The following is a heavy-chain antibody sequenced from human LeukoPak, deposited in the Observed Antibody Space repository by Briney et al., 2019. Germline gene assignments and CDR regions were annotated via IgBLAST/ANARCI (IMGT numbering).Heavy chain of an antibody. J-gene: IGHJ5*02. Sequence: SETLSLTCAVYGGSFSGYYWSWIRQPPGKGLEWIGSIYYSGSTYYNPSLKSRVTISVDTSKNQFSLKLSSVTAADTAVYYCACHLGDYGDYGGNWFDPWGQGTLVTVSS. CDR3: ACHLGDYGDYGGNWFDP. CDR2: IYYSGST. CDR1: GGSFSGYY. D-gene: IGHD4-17*01. V-gene: IGHV4-34*01.